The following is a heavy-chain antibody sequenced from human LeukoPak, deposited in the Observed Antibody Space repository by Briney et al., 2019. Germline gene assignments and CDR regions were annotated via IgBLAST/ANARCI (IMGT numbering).Heavy chain of an antibody. J-gene: IGHJ3*02. D-gene: IGHD5-18*01. CDR2: ISAYNGNT. CDR1: GYTFTSYG. Sequence: ASVKVSCKASGYTFTSYGISWVRQAPGQGLEWMGWISAYNGNTNYAQKLQGRVTMTTDTSTSTAYMELRSLRSVDTAVYYCARAIPRGYSYGYDAFDIWGQGTMVTVSS. CDR3: ARAIPRGYSYGYDAFDI. V-gene: IGHV1-18*01.